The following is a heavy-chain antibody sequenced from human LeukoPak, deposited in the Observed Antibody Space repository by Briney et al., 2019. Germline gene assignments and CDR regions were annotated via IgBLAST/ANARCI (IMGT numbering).Heavy chain of an antibody. D-gene: IGHD3-22*01. V-gene: IGHV3-30*18. J-gene: IGHJ5*02. Sequence: QTGGSLRLSCAASGFTFSSYGMHWVRQAPGKGLEWVAVISYDGSNKYYADSVKGRFTISRDNSKNTLYLQMNSLRAEDTAVYYCAKDTYYYDSSGYYSNWFDPWGQGTLVTVSS. CDR3: AKDTYYYDSSGYYSNWFDP. CDR1: GFTFSSYG. CDR2: ISYDGSNK.